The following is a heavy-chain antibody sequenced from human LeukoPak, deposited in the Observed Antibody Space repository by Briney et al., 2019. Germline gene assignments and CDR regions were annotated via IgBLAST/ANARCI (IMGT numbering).Heavy chain of an antibody. CDR3: ATDGPKELLRHYGMDV. J-gene: IGHJ6*02. V-gene: IGHV1-24*01. D-gene: IGHD1-26*01. CDR2: FDPEDGET. Sequence: ASVKVSCKVFGYTLTELSMHWVRQAPGKGLEWMGGFDPEDGETIYAQKFQGRVTMTEDTSTDTAYMELSSLRSEDTAVYYCATDGPKELLRHYGMDVWGQGTTVTVSS. CDR1: GYTLTELS.